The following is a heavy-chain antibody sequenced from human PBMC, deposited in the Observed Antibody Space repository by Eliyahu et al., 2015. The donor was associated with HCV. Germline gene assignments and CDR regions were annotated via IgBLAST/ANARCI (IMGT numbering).Heavy chain of an antibody. CDR3: ARGGYSNGYDY. D-gene: IGHD5-18*01. V-gene: IGHV3-74*01. Sequence: EVQLVESGGGLVQPGGSLRLSXXAXGLTFSXYWMHWVRQGPGKGLVWVSRMNPDGSSTSYADSVKGRFTISRDDAKNTLYLQMNSLRAEDTAVYYCARGGYSNGYDYWGQGTLVTVSS. CDR1: GLTFSXYW. CDR2: MNPDGSST. J-gene: IGHJ4*02.